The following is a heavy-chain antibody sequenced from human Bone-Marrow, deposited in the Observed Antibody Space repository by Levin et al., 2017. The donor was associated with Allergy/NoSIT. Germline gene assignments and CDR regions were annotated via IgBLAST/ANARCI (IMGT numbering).Heavy chain of an antibody. CDR3: TYYSSTWYYFDY. J-gene: IGHJ4*02. CDR2: IKSKTEGGTT. Sequence: PGGSLRLSCAASXXXFKNAWWGGGRPARGKGLVWVGRIKSKTEGGTTECAAPVKGRFTISRDDSKNTLYLQLNSLKTEDTAVYYCTYYSSTWYYFDYWGQGTLVTVSS. V-gene: IGHV3-15*01. CDR1: XXXFKNAW. D-gene: IGHD6-13*01.